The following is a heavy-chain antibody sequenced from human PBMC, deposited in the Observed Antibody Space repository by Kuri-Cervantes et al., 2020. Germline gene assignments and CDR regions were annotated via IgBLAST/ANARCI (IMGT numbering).Heavy chain of an antibody. J-gene: IGHJ3*02. V-gene: IGHV4-59*13. Sequence: SETLSLTCTVSGGSISSYYWSWIRQPPGKGLEWIGYIYYSGSTNYNPSLKSRVTISVDTSKNQFSLKLSSVTAADTAVYYCARAVTNIRFSMRDAFDIWGQGTMVTVSS. CDR1: GGSISSYY. CDR3: ARAVTNIRFSMRDAFDI. D-gene: IGHD4-17*01. CDR2: IYYSGST.